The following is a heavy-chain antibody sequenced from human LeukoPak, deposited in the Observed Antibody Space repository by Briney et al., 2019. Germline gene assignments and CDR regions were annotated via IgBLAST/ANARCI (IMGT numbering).Heavy chain of an antibody. J-gene: IGHJ4*02. CDR2: IYYSGST. CDR1: GGSISSSRFY. D-gene: IGHD3-10*01. CDR3: ARHQFYGSGSYYFDY. Sequence: SETLSLTCTVSGGSISSSRFYGGWIRQPPGKGLEWIASIYYSGSTYYNPSLKSRVTISVDASKNQFALKVSSVTAADTALYYCARHQFYGSGSYYFDYWGQGTLVTVSS. V-gene: IGHV4-39*01.